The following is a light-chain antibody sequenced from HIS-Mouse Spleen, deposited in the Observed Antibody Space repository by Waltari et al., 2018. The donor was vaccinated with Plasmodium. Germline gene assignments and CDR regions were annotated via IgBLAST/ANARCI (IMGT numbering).Light chain of an antibody. J-gene: IGKJ4*01. CDR2: DAS. CDR1: QSVSSY. CDR3: QQRSNWLT. Sequence: EIVLTQSPATLSLSPGERATLSCRDSQSVSSYLAWDQQKTGQAPRLLIYDASNRATGIPARFSGSGSGTDFTLTISSLEPEDFAVDYCQQRSNWLTFGGGTKVEIK. V-gene: IGKV3-11*01.